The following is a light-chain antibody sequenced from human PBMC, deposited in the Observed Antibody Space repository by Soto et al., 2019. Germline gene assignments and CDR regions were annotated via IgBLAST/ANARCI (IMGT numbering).Light chain of an antibody. CDR3: QQYHNTPIT. Sequence: SMWPELSGTLSLAPGERATLPCRASQSVSSYLAWYQQTPGQAPRLLIYDASNRATGIPARFSGSGSGTDFTLTINRLEPEDSAVYYCQQYHNTPITFGQGTRLEIK. CDR2: DAS. CDR1: QSVSSY. J-gene: IGKJ5*01. V-gene: IGKV3-11*01.